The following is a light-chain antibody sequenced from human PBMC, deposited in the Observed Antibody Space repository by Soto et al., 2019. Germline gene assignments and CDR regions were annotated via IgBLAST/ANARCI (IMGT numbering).Light chain of an antibody. J-gene: IGLJ1*01. Sequence: QSVLNQPASVSGSAGQSITISCTGTSSDVGSYNYVSWYRQHPGKAPQLLIYDVTHRPAGVSSRFSGSKSDNTASLTISWLQAEDEADYYCSSYTDTTTRYVFGSGTKVTVL. CDR3: SSYTDTTTRYV. CDR1: SSDVGSYNY. V-gene: IGLV2-14*03. CDR2: DVT.